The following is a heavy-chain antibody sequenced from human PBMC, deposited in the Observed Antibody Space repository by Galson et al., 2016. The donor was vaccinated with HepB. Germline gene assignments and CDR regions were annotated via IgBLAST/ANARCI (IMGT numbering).Heavy chain of an antibody. Sequence: SLRLFCAASGFTFDDHAMHWVRQAPGKGLDWVAGIRWNRLIIVYAHSVKGRFTVSRDNAENSLYLQVNSLRHEDSAFYYCAKDKSPYASTWIDYWGQGTLVTVSP. D-gene: IGHD2-2*01. V-gene: IGHV3-9*01. CDR1: GFTFDDHA. CDR2: IRWNRLII. CDR3: AKDKSPYASTWIDY. J-gene: IGHJ4*02.